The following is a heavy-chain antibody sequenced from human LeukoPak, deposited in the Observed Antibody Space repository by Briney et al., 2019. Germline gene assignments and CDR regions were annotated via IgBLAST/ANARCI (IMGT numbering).Heavy chain of an antibody. CDR3: ARAGRYSYAFDY. CDR1: GGTLSSYA. CDR2: IIPIFGTA. Sequence: SVKVSCKASGGTLSSYAISWVRQAPGQGLEWMGRIIPIFGTANYAQKFQGRVTITTDESTSTAYMELSSLRSEDTAVYYCARAGRYSYAFDYWGQGTLVTVSS. D-gene: IGHD5-18*01. J-gene: IGHJ4*02. V-gene: IGHV1-69*05.